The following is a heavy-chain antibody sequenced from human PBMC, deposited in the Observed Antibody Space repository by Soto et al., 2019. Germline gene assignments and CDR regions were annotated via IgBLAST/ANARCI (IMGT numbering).Heavy chain of an antibody. CDR3: ARDNGGSARGVYAFDI. D-gene: IGHD2-15*01. CDR2: IWYDGSNK. V-gene: IGHV3-33*08. Sequence: GGSLRLSCAASGFTFSSYGMHWVRQAPGKGLEWVAVIWYDGSNKFYVDSVKGRFTISRDNFKNTLFLQMNSLRAEDTAFFYCARDNGGSARGVYAFDIWGQGTMVTVSS. CDR1: GFTFSSYG. J-gene: IGHJ3*02.